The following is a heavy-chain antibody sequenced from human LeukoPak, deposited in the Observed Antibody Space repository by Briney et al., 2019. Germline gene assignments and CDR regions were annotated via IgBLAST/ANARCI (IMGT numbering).Heavy chain of an antibody. CDR3: ARIPGTYYFDY. Sequence: PGGSLRLSCAASGFTFSSYEMNWVRQAPGKGLEWVSYISSSGSTIYYADSVKGRFTISRDNAKNSLYLQMNSLRAEDTAVYYCARIPGTYYFDYWGQGTLVTVSS. D-gene: IGHD1-7*01. CDR1: GFTFSSYE. V-gene: IGHV3-48*03. J-gene: IGHJ4*02. CDR2: ISSSGSTI.